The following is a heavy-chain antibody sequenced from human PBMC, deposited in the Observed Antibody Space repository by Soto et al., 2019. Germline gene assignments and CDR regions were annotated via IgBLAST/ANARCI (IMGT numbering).Heavy chain of an antibody. D-gene: IGHD3-22*01. J-gene: IGHJ2*01. CDR1: GFTFSSYW. CDR2: INSDGSST. CDR3: ARAASYYDSSGYSWYFDL. V-gene: IGHV3-74*01. Sequence: GGSLRLSCAASGFTFSSYWMHWVRQAPGKGLVWVSRINSDGSSTSYADSVKGRFTISRDNAKNTLYLQMNSLRAEDTAVYYCARAASYYDSSGYSWYFDLWGRGTLVTVSS.